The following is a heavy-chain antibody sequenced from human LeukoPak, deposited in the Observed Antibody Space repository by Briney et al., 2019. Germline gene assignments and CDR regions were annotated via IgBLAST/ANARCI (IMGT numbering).Heavy chain of an antibody. CDR1: GFDFSSNW. V-gene: IGHV3-74*01. CDR3: AKDHYWSIDY. J-gene: IGHJ4*02. D-gene: IGHD3-3*01. Sequence: GGSLRLSCAASGFDFSSNWMHWVRHAPGQGLVWVSRIKGEGISTNYADSVKGRFTNSRDIAKNTLYLQMNSLRAEDTGVYYCAKDHYWSIDYWGRGTLVTVSS. CDR2: IKGEGIST.